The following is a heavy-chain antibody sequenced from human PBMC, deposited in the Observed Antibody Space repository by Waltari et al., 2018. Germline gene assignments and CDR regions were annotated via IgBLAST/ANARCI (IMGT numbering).Heavy chain of an antibody. CDR2: ISSSSSLI. Sequence: EVQLVESGGGLVQPGDSLRLSCAASGFTLSRYEMNWVRQAPGKGLEWISYISSSSSLIYYADSVKGRFTISRDNAKNSLFLQMNSLRAEDTAVYYCARGGSYGDYSRCDYWGQGTLVTVSS. V-gene: IGHV3-48*03. CDR1: GFTLSRYE. J-gene: IGHJ4*02. CDR3: ARGGSYGDYSRCDY. D-gene: IGHD4-17*01.